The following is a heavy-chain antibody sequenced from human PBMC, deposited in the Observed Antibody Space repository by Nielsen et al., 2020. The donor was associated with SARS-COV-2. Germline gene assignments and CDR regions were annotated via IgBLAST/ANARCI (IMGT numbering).Heavy chain of an antibody. CDR3: AGGDLYSRGPYYYYGLDV. V-gene: IGHV3-30*03. CDR2: VSKDGSDK. Sequence: GESLKISCAASGFTFTTFGMHWVRQAPGKGLEWVAVVSKDGSDKYYADSVKGRFIISRDNSKNTLYLQMNRLRLEDTAVYSCAGGDLYSRGPYYYYGLDVWGQGTTVTVSS. CDR1: GFTFTTFG. J-gene: IGHJ6*02. D-gene: IGHD6-19*01.